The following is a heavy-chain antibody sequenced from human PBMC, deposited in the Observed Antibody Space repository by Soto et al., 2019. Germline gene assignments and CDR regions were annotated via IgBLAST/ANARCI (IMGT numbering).Heavy chain of an antibody. J-gene: IGHJ5*02. CDR3: ASSVFP. Sequence: PSETLSLTCTVSGGSISTGGYYWNWIRQHPGKGLEWIGYFYYSGSTYYNPSLKSRVTISVNTSKNQFSLKLSSVTAADTAVYYCASSVFPWGKGTLVPVSS. V-gene: IGHV4-31*03. CDR2: FYYSGST. D-gene: IGHD1-26*01. CDR1: GGSISTGGYY.